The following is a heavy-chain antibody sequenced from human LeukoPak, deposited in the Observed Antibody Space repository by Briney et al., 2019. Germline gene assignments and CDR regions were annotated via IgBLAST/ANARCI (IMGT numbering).Heavy chain of an antibody. CDR2: ISGSGGNT. Sequence: GRSLRLSCAASGFTFSSYAMHWVRQAPGKGLEWVSGISGSGGNTYYADSLKGRFTISRDNSKNTLYLQMNSLRAEDTAVYYCAKDAGYCTGGSCYHNRFDPWGQGTLVTVSS. D-gene: IGHD2-15*01. CDR3: AKDAGYCTGGSCYHNRFDP. J-gene: IGHJ5*02. V-gene: IGHV3-23*01. CDR1: GFTFSSYA.